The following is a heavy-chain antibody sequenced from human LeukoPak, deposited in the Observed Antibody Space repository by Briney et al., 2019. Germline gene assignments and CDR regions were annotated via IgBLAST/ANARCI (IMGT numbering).Heavy chain of an antibody. Sequence: ASVKVSCKASGYTFTSYDINWVRQATGQGLEWMGWMNPNSGNTGYAQKFQGRVTMTRNTSISTAYMELSSLRSEDTAVYYCARVRGGAPPLVAAFDIWGQGTMVTVSS. CDR2: MNPNSGNT. CDR1: GYTFTSYD. CDR3: ARVRGGAPPLVAAFDI. V-gene: IGHV1-8*01. J-gene: IGHJ3*02. D-gene: IGHD1-26*01.